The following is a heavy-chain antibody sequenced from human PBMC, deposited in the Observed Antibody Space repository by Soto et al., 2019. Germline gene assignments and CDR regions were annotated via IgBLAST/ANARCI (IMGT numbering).Heavy chain of an antibody. CDR1: GFDFSAYA. Sequence: EVQLLESGGGLVQPGGSLRLSCAASGFDFSAYAMSWVRQAPGKGLEWVSAITGRGDTTDYADSVKGRFTISRDNSKNTLYLQVNSLRAEATAVYYCAKDLGAAGAFDYWGQGTLVTVSS. CDR3: AKDLGAAGAFDY. CDR2: ITGRGDTT. V-gene: IGHV3-23*01. J-gene: IGHJ4*02. D-gene: IGHD6-13*01.